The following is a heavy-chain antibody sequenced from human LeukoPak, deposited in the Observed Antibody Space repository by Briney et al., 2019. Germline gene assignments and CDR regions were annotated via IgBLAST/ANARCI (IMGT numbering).Heavy chain of an antibody. Sequence: GASVKVSCKASGYTFTSYGISWVRQAPGQGLEWMGWISAYNGNTNYAQKLQGRVTMTTDTSTSTAYMELRSLRSDDTAVYYCARGGLSSGYYYGGPSAFDIWGQGTMVTVSS. D-gene: IGHD3-22*01. J-gene: IGHJ3*02. CDR3: ARGGLSSGYYYGGPSAFDI. V-gene: IGHV1-18*01. CDR2: ISAYNGNT. CDR1: GYTFTSYG.